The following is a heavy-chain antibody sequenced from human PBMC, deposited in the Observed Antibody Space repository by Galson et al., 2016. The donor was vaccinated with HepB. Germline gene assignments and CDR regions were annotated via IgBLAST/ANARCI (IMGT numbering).Heavy chain of an antibody. Sequence: FLRLSRAASGFTFRNYGMTWVRQAPGKGLEVLASISRSGDSTDYADSVKGRFTISRDNSKNTPSLQMNSLIADDTAIYYCVQGSTAPAVWGKGTTVTVSS. V-gene: IGHV3-23*01. D-gene: IGHD2-2*01. CDR3: VQGSTAPAV. J-gene: IGHJ6*04. CDR1: GFTFRNYG. CDR2: ISRSGDST.